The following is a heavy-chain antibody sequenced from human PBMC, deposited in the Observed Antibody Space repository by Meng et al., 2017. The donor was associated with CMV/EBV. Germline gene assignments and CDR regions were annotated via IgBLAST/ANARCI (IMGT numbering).Heavy chain of an antibody. V-gene: IGHV1-2*01. CDR2: IFYSGTDY. D-gene: IGHD1-1*01. CDR1: RYRFVDNQ. CDR3: MSGHNWSPDY. Sequence: VQPWYPGGGMTMAAVPVKVTVRAARYRFVDNQVNWVRQAPGEGLEGWGWIFYSGTDYHYSPKFQVRFIRHNNAYNNSCLMEMTLIAADPTDVYYCMSGHNWSPDYWGQGTLVTVSS. J-gene: IGHJ4*02.